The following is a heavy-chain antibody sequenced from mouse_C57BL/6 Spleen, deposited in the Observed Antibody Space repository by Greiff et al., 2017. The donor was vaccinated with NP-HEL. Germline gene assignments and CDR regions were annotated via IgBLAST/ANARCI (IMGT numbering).Heavy chain of an antibody. D-gene: IGHD2-3*01. CDR3: ARYYGWLLLSFDY. CDR2: IYPRSGNT. V-gene: IGHV1-81*01. Sequence: VQGVESGAELARPGASVKLSCKASGYTFTSYGISWVKQRTGQGLEWIGEIYPRSGNTYYNEKFKGKATLTADKSSSTAYMELRSLTSEDSAVYFCARYYGWLLLSFDYWGQGTTLTVSS. J-gene: IGHJ2*01. CDR1: GYTFTSYG.